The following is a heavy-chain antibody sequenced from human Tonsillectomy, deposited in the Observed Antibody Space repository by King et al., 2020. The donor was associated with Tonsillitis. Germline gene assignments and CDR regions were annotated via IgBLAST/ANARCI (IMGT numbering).Heavy chain of an antibody. J-gene: IGHJ4*02. Sequence: VQLQQWGAGLLKPSETLSLTCAVYGGSFSGYYWSRIRQPPGKGLEWIGEINHSGSTNYNTSLKSRVILSVDTSKNQFSLRLTSVTAADTAVYYCAGLGSRAARPRNYWAQGTLVTVSS. V-gene: IGHV4-34*01. CDR2: INHSGST. D-gene: IGHD6-6*01. CDR1: GGSFSGYY. CDR3: AGLGSRAARPRNY.